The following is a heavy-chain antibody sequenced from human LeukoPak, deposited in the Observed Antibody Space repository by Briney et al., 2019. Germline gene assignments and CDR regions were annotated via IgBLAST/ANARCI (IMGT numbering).Heavy chain of an antibody. D-gene: IGHD4-23*01. CDR1: GFTFSDYY. CDR2: ISSSGSTI. CDR3: ARGPYGGNSHYYFDY. J-gene: IGHJ4*02. V-gene: IGHV3-11*04. Sequence: GGSLRLSCAASGFTFSDYYMSWIRQAPGKGLEWVSYISSSGSTIYYADSVKGRFTISRDNAKNTLYLQMNSLRAEDTAVYYCARGPYGGNSHYYFDYWGQGTLVTVSS.